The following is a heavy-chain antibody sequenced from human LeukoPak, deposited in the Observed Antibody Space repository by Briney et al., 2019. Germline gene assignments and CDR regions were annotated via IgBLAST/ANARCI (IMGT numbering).Heavy chain of an antibody. CDR1: GFTFSSYG. CDR3: ARDSTSAWYYFDY. V-gene: IGHV3-30*03. Sequence: PGGSLRLSCAASGFTFSSYGMHWVRQAPGKGLDWVAVISYDGSNYFYADSVKGRFTISRDNARNSLYLQMNSLRAEDTAVYYCARDSTSAWYYFDYWGQGTLVTVSS. CDR2: ISYDGSNY. J-gene: IGHJ4*02. D-gene: IGHD6-19*01.